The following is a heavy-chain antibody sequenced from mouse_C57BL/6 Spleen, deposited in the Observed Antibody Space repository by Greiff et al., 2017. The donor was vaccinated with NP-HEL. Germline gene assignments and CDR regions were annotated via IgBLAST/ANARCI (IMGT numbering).Heavy chain of an antibody. V-gene: IGHV1-47*01. CDR3: ARGLITTADDWYFDV. CDR1: GYTFTTYP. CDR2: FHPYNDDT. Sequence: QXQQSGAELVKPGASVKMSCTASGYTFTTYPIEWMKQNHGKSLEWIGNFHPYNDDTKYNEKFKGKATLTVEKSSSTVYLELSRLTSDDSAVYYCARGLITTADDWYFDVWGTGTTVTVSS. J-gene: IGHJ1*03. D-gene: IGHD1-1*01.